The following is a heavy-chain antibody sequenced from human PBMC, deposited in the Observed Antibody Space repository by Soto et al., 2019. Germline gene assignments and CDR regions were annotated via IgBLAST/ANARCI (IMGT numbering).Heavy chain of an antibody. V-gene: IGHV1-8*01. J-gene: IGHJ6*02. D-gene: IGHD3-3*01. Sequence: ASVKVSCKASGYTFTSYDINWVRQATGQGLEWMGWMNPNSGNTGYAQKFQGRVTMTRNTSISTAYMELSSLRSEDTAVYYCARGPYYDFWSGHYYYYYRMDFWGQGTPVTVSS. CDR2: MNPNSGNT. CDR3: ARGPYYDFWSGHYYYYYRMDF. CDR1: GYTFTSYD.